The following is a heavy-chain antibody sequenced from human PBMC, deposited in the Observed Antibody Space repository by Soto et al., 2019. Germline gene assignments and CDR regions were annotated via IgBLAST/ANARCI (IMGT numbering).Heavy chain of an antibody. J-gene: IGHJ4*02. CDR1: GDSVSSNSAA. D-gene: IGHD2-15*01. CDR2: TYYRSKWYN. CDR3: ARDRYCSGGSCQQTYYFDY. Sequence: SQTLSLTCAISGDSVSSNSAAWNWIRQSPSRGLEWLGRTYYRSKWYNDYAVSVKSRITINPDTSKNQFSLQLNSVTPEDTAVYYCARDRYCSGGSCQQTYYFDYWGQGTLVTVSS. V-gene: IGHV6-1*01.